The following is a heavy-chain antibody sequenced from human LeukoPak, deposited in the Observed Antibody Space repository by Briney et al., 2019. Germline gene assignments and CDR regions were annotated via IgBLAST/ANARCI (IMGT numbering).Heavy chain of an antibody. CDR1: GFTFSSFA. V-gene: IGHV3-23*01. J-gene: IGHJ4*02. D-gene: IGHD1-1*01. CDR2: ISTSVGST. CDR3: AKAPPYKKYFDY. Sequence: GGSLRLSCAASGFTFSSFAMSWVRQAPGKGLEWVSAISTSVGSTYYADSVKGRFTISRDNSKNTLYLQMNSLRAEDTAVYYCAKAPPYKKYFDYWGQGTLVTVSS.